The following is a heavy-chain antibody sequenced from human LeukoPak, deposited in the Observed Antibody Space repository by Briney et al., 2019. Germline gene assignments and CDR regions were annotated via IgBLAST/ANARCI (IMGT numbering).Heavy chain of an antibody. D-gene: IGHD3-9*01. CDR2: VSGSGGTT. Sequence: GGSLRLSCAASGFTFSSYAMTRVRQAPGKGLEWVSAVSGSGGTTYYADSVKGRFTISRDNSKNTLYLQMNSLRAEDTAVYYCAKRGITIFPPDYWGQGTLVTVSS. CDR3: AKRGITIFPPDY. J-gene: IGHJ4*02. V-gene: IGHV3-23*01. CDR1: GFTFSSYA.